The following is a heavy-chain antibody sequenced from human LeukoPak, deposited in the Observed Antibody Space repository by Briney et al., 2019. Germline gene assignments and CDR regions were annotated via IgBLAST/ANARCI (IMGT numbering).Heavy chain of an antibody. V-gene: IGHV3-53*01. CDR3: ARDRDAEWPLRILDY. CDR1: GFTVSSNH. Sequence: GGSLRLSCAASGFTVSSNHMSWVRQAPGKGLEWVSVIYSGGSTYYADSVKGRFTISRDNSKNTLYLQTNSLRAEDTAVYYCARDRDAEWPLRILDYWGQGTLVTVSS. D-gene: IGHD3-3*01. J-gene: IGHJ4*02. CDR2: IYSGGST.